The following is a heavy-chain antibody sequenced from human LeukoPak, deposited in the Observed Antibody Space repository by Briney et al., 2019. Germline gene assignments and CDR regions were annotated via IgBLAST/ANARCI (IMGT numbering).Heavy chain of an antibody. CDR2: INPSGGST. Sequence: ASVKVSCKASGYTFTSYYMHWVRQAPGQGLEWMGIINPSGGSTSYAQKLQGRVTMTTDTSTSTAYMELRSLRSDDTAVYYCARKSPYFDYWGQGTLVTVSS. V-gene: IGHV1-46*01. CDR1: GYTFTSYY. J-gene: IGHJ4*02. CDR3: ARKSPYFDY.